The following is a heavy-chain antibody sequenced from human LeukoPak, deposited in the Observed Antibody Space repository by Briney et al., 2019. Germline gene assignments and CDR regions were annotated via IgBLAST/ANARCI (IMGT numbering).Heavy chain of an antibody. D-gene: IGHD3-10*01. Sequence: SQTLSLTCTVSGGSISSGSYYWSWIRQPAGQGLEWIGRFYTSGSTNYNPSLKSRVTISVDTSKNEFSLQLRSVAAADTAVYYCARDLYGSGTRVDYWGQGTLVTVSS. CDR1: GGSISSGSYY. CDR3: ARDLYGSGTRVDY. CDR2: FYTSGST. J-gene: IGHJ4*02. V-gene: IGHV4-61*02.